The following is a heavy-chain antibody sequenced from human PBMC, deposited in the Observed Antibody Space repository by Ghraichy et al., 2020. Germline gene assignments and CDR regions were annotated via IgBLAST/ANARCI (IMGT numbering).Heavy chain of an antibody. J-gene: IGHJ4*02. Sequence: GGSLRLSCAASGFTVSSNYMSWVRQAPGKGLEWVSVIYRGGSTYYADSVKGRCTISRDNSKNTLYLQMNSLRAEDTAVYYCARGYSYRYYFDYWGQGTMVTVSA. CDR1: GFTVSSNY. V-gene: IGHV3-53*01. CDR3: ARGYSYRYYFDY. CDR2: IYRGGST. D-gene: IGHD5-18*01.